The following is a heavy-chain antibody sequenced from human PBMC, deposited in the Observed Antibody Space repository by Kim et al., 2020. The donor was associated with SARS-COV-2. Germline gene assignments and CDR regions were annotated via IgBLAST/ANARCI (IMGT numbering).Heavy chain of an antibody. CDR1: GYTLTELS. CDR2: FDPEDGET. V-gene: IGHV1-24*01. J-gene: IGHJ5*02. Sequence: ASVKVSCKVSGYTLTELSMHWVRQAPGKGLEWMGGFDPEDGETIYAQKFQGRVTMTEDTSTDTAYMELSSLRSEDTAVYYCASSTTYGSGSLGHWFDPWGQGTLVTVSS. CDR3: ASSTTYGSGSLGHWFDP. D-gene: IGHD3-10*01.